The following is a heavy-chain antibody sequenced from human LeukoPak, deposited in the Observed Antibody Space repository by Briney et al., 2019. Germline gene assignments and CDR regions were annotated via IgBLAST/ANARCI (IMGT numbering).Heavy chain of an antibody. Sequence: QSGGSLRLSCAASGFSFDFSGYAMSWVRQAPGKGLEWVSGINGIGTSLYYADSVKGRFTISRDNSDNTLYLQMNSLRAEDTAVYYCARFTGHGDYDGGLDHWGQGTLVTVSS. J-gene: IGHJ4*02. V-gene: IGHV3-23*05. D-gene: IGHD4-17*01. CDR1: GFSFDFSGYA. CDR2: INGIGTSL. CDR3: ARFTGHGDYDGGLDH.